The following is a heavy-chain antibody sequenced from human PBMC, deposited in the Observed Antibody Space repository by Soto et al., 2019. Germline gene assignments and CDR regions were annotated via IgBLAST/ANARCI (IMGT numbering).Heavy chain of an antibody. D-gene: IGHD3-22*01. Sequence: GGSLRLSCAASGFTFSSYEMNWVRQAPGKGLEWVSYISSSGSTIYYADSVKGRFTISRDNAKNSLYLQMNSLRAEDTAVYYCARDTYYYDSSGYYYVRGYYYYGMDVWGQGTTVTVSS. CDR2: ISSSGSTI. CDR1: GFTFSSYE. V-gene: IGHV3-48*03. J-gene: IGHJ6*02. CDR3: ARDTYYYDSSGYYYVRGYYYYGMDV.